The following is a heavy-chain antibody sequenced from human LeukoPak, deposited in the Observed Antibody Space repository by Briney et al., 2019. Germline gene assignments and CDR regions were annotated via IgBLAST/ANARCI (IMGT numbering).Heavy chain of an antibody. V-gene: IGHV3-13*01. J-gene: IGHJ5*02. Sequence: PGGSLRLSCAASGFTFSSYDMHWVRQATGKGLEWVSAIGTAGDTYYPGSVKGRFTISRENAKNSLYLQMNSLRAGDTAVYYCARDQGGGYSYGKVWLDPWGQGTLVTVSS. CDR3: ARDQGGGYSYGKVWLDP. CDR1: GFTFSSYD. CDR2: IGTAGDT. D-gene: IGHD5-18*01.